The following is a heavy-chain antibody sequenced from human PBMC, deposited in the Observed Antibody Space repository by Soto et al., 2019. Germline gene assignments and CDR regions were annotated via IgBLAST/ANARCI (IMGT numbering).Heavy chain of an antibody. D-gene: IGHD6-13*01. CDR2: IYYSGST. CDR1: GASVSSGSHY. J-gene: IGHJ4*02. CDR3: ASEPLGYRRSHFFDQ. Sequence: SETLSLTCSVSGASVSSGSHYWSWIRQSPGKGLEWIGFIYYSGSTNYNPSLKSRVTISVDTSKNQFSLKVSSVTAADTAVYFCASEPLGYRRSHFFDQWGQRTMVTVSS. V-gene: IGHV4-61*01.